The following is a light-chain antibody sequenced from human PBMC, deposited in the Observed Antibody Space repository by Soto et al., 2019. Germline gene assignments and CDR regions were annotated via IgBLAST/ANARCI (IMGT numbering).Light chain of an antibody. CDR3: QQYDDLPFP. CDR1: LDITTY. Sequence: DIQMSQSPSSLSASVGDTVTITCQASLDITTYLNWYQQKPGKAPKLLIYDASNLRIGVPSRFSGTGSGTDFTFTISSLQPEDVATYICQQYDDLPFPFAPGTNVDIK. V-gene: IGKV1-33*01. J-gene: IGKJ3*01. CDR2: DAS.